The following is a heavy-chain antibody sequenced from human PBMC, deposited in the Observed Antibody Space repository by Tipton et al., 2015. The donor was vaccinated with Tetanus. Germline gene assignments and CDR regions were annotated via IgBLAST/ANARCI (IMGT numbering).Heavy chain of an antibody. CDR1: GGSFSGYY. CDR3: ARAEAIFGVVIRFGWFDP. CDR2: INHSGST. D-gene: IGHD3-3*01. Sequence: TLSLTCAVYGGSFSGYYWSWTRQPPGKGLEWIGEINHSGSTNYNPSLKSRVTISVDTSKNQFSLRLSSVTAADTAVYYCARAEAIFGVVIRFGWFDPWGQGTLVTVSS. J-gene: IGHJ5*02. V-gene: IGHV4-34*01.